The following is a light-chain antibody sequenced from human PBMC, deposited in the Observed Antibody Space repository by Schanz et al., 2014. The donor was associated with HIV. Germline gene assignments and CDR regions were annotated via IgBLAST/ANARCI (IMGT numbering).Light chain of an antibody. Sequence: QSALTQPPSVSGSPGQSVIISCTGTTSDIGNYDRVSWYQQPPGSAPKLLIFEVDIRPSGVPDRFSGSKSGNTASLTISGLQAEDEADYYCCSYAGSSTLVVFGGGTKLSVL. CDR1: TSDIGNYDR. CDR3: CSYAGSSTLVV. J-gene: IGLJ2*01. CDR2: EVD. V-gene: IGLV2-18*02.